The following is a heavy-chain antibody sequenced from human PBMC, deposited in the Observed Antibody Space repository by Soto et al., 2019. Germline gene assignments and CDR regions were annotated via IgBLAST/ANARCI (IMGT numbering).Heavy chain of an antibody. Sequence: PSQTRSLTFTISGDSVSSNSAAWNWIRQCPSRGLEWLGRTYYRSKWYNDYAVSVKSRIAINPDTSKNQFSLQLNSVTPEDTAVYYCARDTQGPAAFDIWGQGTMITV. V-gene: IGHV6-1*01. CDR1: GDSVSSNSAA. J-gene: IGHJ3*02. CDR3: ARDTQGPAAFDI. CDR2: TYYRSKWYN.